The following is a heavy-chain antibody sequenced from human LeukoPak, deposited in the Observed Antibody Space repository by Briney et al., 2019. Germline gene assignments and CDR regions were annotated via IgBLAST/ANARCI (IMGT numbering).Heavy chain of an antibody. J-gene: IGHJ4*02. CDR2: ISSSGSTI. Sequence: GGSLRLSCAASGFTFSSYEMNWVRQAPGKGLEWVSYISSSGSTIYYADSVKGRFTISRDNAKNSLYLQMNSLRAEDTAVYYCASQGYYYGSGSYCFDYWGQGTLVTVSS. D-gene: IGHD3-10*01. CDR1: GFTFSSYE. CDR3: ASQGYYYGSGSYCFDY. V-gene: IGHV3-48*03.